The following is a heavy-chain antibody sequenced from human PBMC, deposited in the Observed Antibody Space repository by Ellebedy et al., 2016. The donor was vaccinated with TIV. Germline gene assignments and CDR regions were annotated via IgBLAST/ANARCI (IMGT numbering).Heavy chain of an antibody. CDR1: GYTFTSYG. V-gene: IGHV1-18*04. CDR2: ISAYNGNT. Sequence: ASVKVSCKASGYTFTSYGISWVRQAPGQGLEWMGWISAYNGNTNYAQKLQGRVTMTTDTSTSTAYMELRSLRSDDTAVYYCARVEYYDGAHYYYGMDVWGQGTTVTVSS. J-gene: IGHJ6*02. D-gene: IGHD3-22*01. CDR3: ARVEYYDGAHYYYGMDV.